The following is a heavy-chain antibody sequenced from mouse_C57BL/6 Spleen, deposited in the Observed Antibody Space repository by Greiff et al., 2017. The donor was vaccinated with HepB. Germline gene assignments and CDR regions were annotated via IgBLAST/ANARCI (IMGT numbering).Heavy chain of an antibody. CDR1: GYTFTSYW. D-gene: IGHD2-4*01. CDR2: IYPGSGST. V-gene: IGHV1-55*01. Sequence: QVHVKQPGAELVKPGASVKMSCKASGYTFTSYWITWVKQRPGQGLEGIGDIYPGSGSTNYNEKFKSKATLTVDTSSSTAYMQLSSLTSEDSAVYYCARRYDYEGYWGQGTLVTVSA. J-gene: IGHJ3*01. CDR3: ARRYDYEGY.